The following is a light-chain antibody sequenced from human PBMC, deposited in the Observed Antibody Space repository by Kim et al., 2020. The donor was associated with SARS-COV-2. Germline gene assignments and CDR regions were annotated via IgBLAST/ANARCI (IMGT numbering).Light chain of an antibody. CDR3: QQASSFPLT. CDR2: SAS. CDR1: PGINNW. J-gene: IGKJ4*01. Sequence: SASVGDRATIPCRASPGINNWLAWYQQRPGKAPKLLIYSASTLHTGVPSRFSGRGSGTDFTLTISSLQPEDSATYFCQQASSFPLTFGGGTKLEI. V-gene: IGKV1-12*01.